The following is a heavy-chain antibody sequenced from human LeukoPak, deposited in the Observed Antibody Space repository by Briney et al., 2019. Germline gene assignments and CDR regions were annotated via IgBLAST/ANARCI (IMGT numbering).Heavy chain of an antibody. CDR3: AGTVGATFHFDY. CDR1: GGSISRSSYC. Sequence: SETLSLTGTVSGGSISRSSYCWGWIRQTPGKGLEWMGSFFYSGNTYYNPSPNSRVTIPVETSKNQFSLRLSSVTAADTAVYYCAGTVGATFHFDYWGQGTLVTVSS. D-gene: IGHD1-26*01. CDR2: FFYSGNT. V-gene: IGHV4-39*01. J-gene: IGHJ4*02.